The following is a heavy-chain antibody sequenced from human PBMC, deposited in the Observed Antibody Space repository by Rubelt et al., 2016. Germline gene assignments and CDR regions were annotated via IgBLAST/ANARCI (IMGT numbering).Heavy chain of an antibody. J-gene: IGHJ4*02. CDR1: GFIFSSYS. CDR3: ARAGGSYRLDF. D-gene: IGHD1-26*01. V-gene: IGHV3-48*04. Sequence: EVQLVESGGGLVQPGGSRRLSCAASGFIFSSYSMNWVRQAPGKGLEWLSYISGSTSTIFYADSVKGRFTIARDNAKNSLYLQMDGLGAEDSAVYYCARAGGSYRLDFWGQGTLVTVSS. CDR2: ISGSTSTI.